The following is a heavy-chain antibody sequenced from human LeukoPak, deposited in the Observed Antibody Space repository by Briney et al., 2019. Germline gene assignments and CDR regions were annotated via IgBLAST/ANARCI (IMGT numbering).Heavy chain of an antibody. CDR1: GGSISSSSYY. CDR3: ARRNPGLAATGTPAHYYYYYMDV. Sequence: SETLSLTCTVSGGSISSSSYYWGWIRQPPGKGLEWIGSMYSSGSTYYNPSLKSRVTISVDTSKNQFSLKLSSVTAADTAVYYCARRNPGLAATGTPAHYYYYYMDVWGKGTTVTISS. J-gene: IGHJ6*03. CDR2: MYSSGST. V-gene: IGHV4-39*07. D-gene: IGHD6-13*01.